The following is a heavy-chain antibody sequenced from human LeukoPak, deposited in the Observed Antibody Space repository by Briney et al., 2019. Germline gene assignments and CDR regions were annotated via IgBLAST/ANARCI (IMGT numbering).Heavy chain of an antibody. CDR2: IYYSGST. Sequence: SETLSLTCTVSGGSISSYYWSWIRQPPGKGLEWIGYIYYSGSTNYNPSLKSRVTISVDTSKNRFSLKLSSVTAADTAVYYCARARGGDGYNPFDYWGQGTLVTVSS. CDR3: ARARGGDGYNPFDY. J-gene: IGHJ4*02. D-gene: IGHD5-24*01. CDR1: GGSISSYY. V-gene: IGHV4-59*01.